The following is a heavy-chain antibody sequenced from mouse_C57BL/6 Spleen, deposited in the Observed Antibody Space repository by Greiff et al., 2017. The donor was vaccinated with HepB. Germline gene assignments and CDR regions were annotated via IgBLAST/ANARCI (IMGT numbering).Heavy chain of an antibody. V-gene: IGHV5-9*01. J-gene: IGHJ2*01. CDR2: ISGGGGNT. CDR1: GFTFSSYT. CDR3: ARHYYGSSSFDY. D-gene: IGHD1-1*01. Sequence: EVQLVESGGGLVKPGGSLKLSCAASGFTFSSYTMSWVRQTPEKRLEWVATISGGGGNTYYPDSVKGRFTISRDNAKNTLYLQMSILRSEDTALYYCARHYYGSSSFDYWGQGTTLTVSS.